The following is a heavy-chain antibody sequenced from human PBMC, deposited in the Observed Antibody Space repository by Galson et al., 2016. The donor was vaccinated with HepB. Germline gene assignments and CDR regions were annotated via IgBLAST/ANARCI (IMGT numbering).Heavy chain of an antibody. V-gene: IGHV2-26*01. Sequence: PALVKPTQTLTLTCAVSGFSLRDAKMGVSWIRQPPGKAPEWLAHIFSNDEKSYSASLKSRLTISKDTSKSQVVLIMTNMDPVDTGTYYCARSWVYHDSSGITPVGMDVWGQGTTVHVSS. CDR3: ARSWVYHDSSGITPVGMDV. CDR1: GFSLRDAKMG. CDR2: IFSNDEK. D-gene: IGHD3-22*01. J-gene: IGHJ6*02.